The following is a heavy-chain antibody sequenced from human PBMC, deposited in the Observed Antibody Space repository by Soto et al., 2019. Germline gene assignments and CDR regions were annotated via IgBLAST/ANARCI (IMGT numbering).Heavy chain of an antibody. J-gene: IGHJ2*01. CDR1: GFTFRSYA. CDR2: ISYDGSNK. Sequence: QVQLVESGGGVVQPGRSLRLSCAASGFTFRSYAMHRVRQAPGKGLEWVAVISYDGSNKYYADSVKGRFTISRDNSKNTLYLQMNSLRAEDTAVYYCARPLWRNDYNWGYFDLWGRGTLVTVSS. CDR3: ARPLWRNDYNWGYFDL. D-gene: IGHD4-4*01. V-gene: IGHV3-30-3*01.